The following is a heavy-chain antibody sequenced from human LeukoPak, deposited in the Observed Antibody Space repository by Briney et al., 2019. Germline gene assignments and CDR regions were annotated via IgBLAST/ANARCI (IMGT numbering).Heavy chain of an antibody. J-gene: IGHJ6*03. CDR1: TFTFSVYG. D-gene: IGHD3-16*02. CDR2: ISDSGDST. Sequence: GGTLRLSCAASTFTFSVYGMSWVRQAPGKGLEWVSGISDSGDSTYYADSVKGRFTISRDNSKNTLYLQMTSLRAEDTAVYYCTKESPFYHVSFHYYMDVWGTGTSVTISS. V-gene: IGHV3-23*01. CDR3: TKESPFYHVSFHYYMDV.